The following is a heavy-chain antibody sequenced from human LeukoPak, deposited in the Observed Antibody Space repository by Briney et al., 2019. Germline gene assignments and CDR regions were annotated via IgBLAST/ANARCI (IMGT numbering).Heavy chain of an antibody. V-gene: IGHV3-23*01. CDR3: AKDMNPRYYYGSGSYSTPFDY. Sequence: GGSLRLSCAASGFTVSSNYMSWVRQAPGKGLEWVSAISGSGGSTYYADSVKGRFTISRDNSKNTLYLQMNSLRAEDTAVYYCAKDMNPRYYYGSGSYSTPFDYWGQGTLVTVSS. J-gene: IGHJ4*02. CDR2: ISGSGGST. CDR1: GFTVSSNY. D-gene: IGHD3-10*01.